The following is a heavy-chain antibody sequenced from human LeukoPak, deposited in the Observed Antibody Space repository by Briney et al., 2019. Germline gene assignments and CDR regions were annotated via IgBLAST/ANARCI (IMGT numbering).Heavy chain of an antibody. CDR2: IHHGGST. CDR3: ARRKYSSGWYVLYFVY. Sequence: SETLSLTCTVSGGSISRDDYYCIWIRHHPGKGLKWIGYIHHGGSTYYNPSLKSRVTISVDTSKNQFSLKLSSVTAADTAVYYCARRKYSSGWYVLYFVYWGQGTLVTVSS. D-gene: IGHD6-19*01. J-gene: IGHJ4*02. V-gene: IGHV4-31*03. CDR1: GGSISRDDYY.